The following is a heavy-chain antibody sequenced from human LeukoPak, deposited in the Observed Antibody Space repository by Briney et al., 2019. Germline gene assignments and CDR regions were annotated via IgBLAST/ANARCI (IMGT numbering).Heavy chain of an antibody. D-gene: IGHD5-12*01. J-gene: IGHJ4*02. V-gene: IGHV1-2*02. CDR1: GYTFTGYY. CDR2: IDPNGADT. Sequence: ASVKVSCKASGYTFTGYYMHWVRQAPGQRLEWMGWIDPNGADTNYAQKFQGRVTMTRDTSISTAYMELSSLRSEDTAVYYCARVENTYGRYHYYFDYWGQGTLVTVSS. CDR3: ARVENTYGRYHYYFDY.